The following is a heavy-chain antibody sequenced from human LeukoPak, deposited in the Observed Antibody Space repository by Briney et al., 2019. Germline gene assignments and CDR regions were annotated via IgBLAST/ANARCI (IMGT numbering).Heavy chain of an antibody. D-gene: IGHD3-3*01. J-gene: IGHJ4*02. CDR1: RFTFSSYA. CDR3: AKSPYYDFWSAYFDY. V-gene: IGHV3-23*01. CDR2: ISGSGGST. Sequence: GGSLRLSCAASRFTFSSYAMSWVRQAPGKGLEWVSAISGSGGSTYYADSVKGRFTISRDNSKNTLYLQMNSLRAEDTAVYYCAKSPYYDFWSAYFDYWGQGTLVTVSS.